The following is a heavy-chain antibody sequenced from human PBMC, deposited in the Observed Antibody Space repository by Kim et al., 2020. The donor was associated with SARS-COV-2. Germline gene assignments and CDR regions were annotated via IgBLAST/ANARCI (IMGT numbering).Heavy chain of an antibody. CDR3: ARAFCGSSTSCYFLPGYYYYGMDV. J-gene: IGHJ6*02. V-gene: IGHV1-8*01. CDR1: GYTFTSYD. Sequence: ASVKVSCKASGYTFTSYDINWVRQATGQGLEWMGWMNPNSGNTGYAQKFQGRVTMTRNTSISTAYMELSSLRSEDTAVYYCARAFCGSSTSCYFLPGYYYYGMDVWGQGTTVTVSS. D-gene: IGHD2-2*01. CDR2: MNPNSGNT.